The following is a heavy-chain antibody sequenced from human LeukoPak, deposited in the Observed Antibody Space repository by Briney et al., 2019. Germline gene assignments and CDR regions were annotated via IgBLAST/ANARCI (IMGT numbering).Heavy chain of an antibody. D-gene: IGHD3-22*01. CDR1: GGSISSYY. CDR2: IYYSGST. Sequence: PSETLSLTCTVSGGSISSYYWSWIRQPPGKGLEWIGYIYYSGSTNYNPSLKSRVTISVDTSRNQFSLKLSSVTAADTAVYYCARSRPSYYYDSSGYYSFDYWGQGTLVTVSS. V-gene: IGHV4-59*01. J-gene: IGHJ4*02. CDR3: ARSRPSYYYDSSGYYSFDY.